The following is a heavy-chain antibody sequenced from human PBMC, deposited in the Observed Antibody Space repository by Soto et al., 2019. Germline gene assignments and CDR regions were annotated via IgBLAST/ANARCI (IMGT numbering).Heavy chain of an antibody. D-gene: IGHD3-10*01. CDR1: GYIFDSYA. CDR3: AQDERGRYYKHGLDV. J-gene: IGHJ6*02. CDR2: ISGSGGSR. Sequence: EVLLLESGGGLVQPGGSLRLSCAASGYIFDSYAMRWVRQAPGKGLEWVSTISGSGGSRYYADSVKGRFTISRDNSKSTIYMQMNSLRDEDTGVYYCAQDERGRYYKHGLDVWGQGTTV. V-gene: IGHV3-23*01.